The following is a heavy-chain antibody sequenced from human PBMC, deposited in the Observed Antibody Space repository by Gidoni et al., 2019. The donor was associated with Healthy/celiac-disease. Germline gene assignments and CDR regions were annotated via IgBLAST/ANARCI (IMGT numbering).Heavy chain of an antibody. CDR1: GFSLSTRGVG. J-gene: IGHJ4*02. D-gene: IGHD3-10*02. Sequence: QITLKESGPTLVKPTQTLTLTCTFSGFSLSTRGVGVGWIRPPPGQAMEWLALIYWNDDTRYSPSLKSRPTNTKDTSKNQVVLTMTNMDPVDTATYYCALLCWSYSDYWGQGTLVTVSS. CDR3: ALLCWSYSDY. CDR2: IYWNDDT. V-gene: IGHV2-5*01.